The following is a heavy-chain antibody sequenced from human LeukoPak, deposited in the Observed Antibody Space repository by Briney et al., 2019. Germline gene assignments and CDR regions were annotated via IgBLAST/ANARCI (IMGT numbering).Heavy chain of an antibody. D-gene: IGHD1-14*01. Sequence: RGSLRLSCAASGFSFRNCAVTWVRQAPGKGLEWVSTIVGDGSKTYYADSVKGRFTISSDNSRTLLFLHMNSLRAEDTAVYYCAKQPYNFYYLDVWGEGTTVTVSS. CDR1: GFSFRNCA. CDR2: IVGDGSKT. CDR3: AKQPYNFYYLDV. V-gene: IGHV3-23*01. J-gene: IGHJ6*03.